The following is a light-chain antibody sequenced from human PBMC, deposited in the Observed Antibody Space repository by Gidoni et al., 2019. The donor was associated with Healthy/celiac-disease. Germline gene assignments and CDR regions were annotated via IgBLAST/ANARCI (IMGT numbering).Light chain of an antibody. CDR3: AAWDDSLSGRV. V-gene: IGLV1-47*01. CDR1: SSNIGSNY. Sequence: MVTISCSGSSSNIGSNYVYWYQQLPGTAPKLLNYRNNQRPSGVPDRFSGSKSGTSASLAISGLRSEDEADYYCAAWDDSLSGRVFGGGTKLTVL. CDR2: RNN. J-gene: IGLJ3*02.